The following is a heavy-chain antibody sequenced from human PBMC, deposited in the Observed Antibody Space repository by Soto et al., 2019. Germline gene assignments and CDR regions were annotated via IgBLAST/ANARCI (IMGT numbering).Heavy chain of an antibody. V-gene: IGHV3-30*14. J-gene: IGHJ4*02. CDR3: ARSVRGVGNTGIDY. Sequence: QVQLLDSGGGVVQPGRSLRLSCVVSGFTFSTYAMYWVRQAPGKGLEWVALISFDGRSEYYADSVKGRFTISRDNSKDTLYLQMYSLRAEDTAVFYCARSVRGVGNTGIDYWGQGTLVTVSS. CDR2: ISFDGRSE. CDR1: GFTFSTYA. D-gene: IGHD3-10*01.